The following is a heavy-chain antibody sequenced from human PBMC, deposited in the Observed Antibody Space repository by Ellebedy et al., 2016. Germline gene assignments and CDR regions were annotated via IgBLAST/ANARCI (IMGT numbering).Heavy chain of an antibody. CDR1: GSTFSLYG. CDR2: IWDDGSHK. V-gene: IGHV3-33*01. J-gene: IGHJ4*02. Sequence: GGSLRPSXAASGSTFSLYGMHWVRQAPGKGLEWVAVIWDDGSHKYYRDSVKGRFTISRDNSTNTLYLQMNNLRAEDTAVYYCARHGSGSSSIDYWGEGTLVTVSS. CDR3: ARHGSGSSSIDY. D-gene: IGHD6-6*01.